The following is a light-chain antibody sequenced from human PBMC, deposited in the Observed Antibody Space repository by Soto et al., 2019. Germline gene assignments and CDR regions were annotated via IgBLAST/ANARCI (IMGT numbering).Light chain of an antibody. Sequence: QSVLTQPASVSGSPGQSITISCTGTTTDIGNYNLVSWYQLVPGKAPKFIIFEVSKRPSGVSDRFSGSKSGNTASLTISELQADDEADYYCCSYAGTVAYVFGTGTKVTVL. J-gene: IGLJ1*01. CDR1: TTDIGNYNL. CDR3: CSYAGTVAYV. V-gene: IGLV2-23*02. CDR2: EVS.